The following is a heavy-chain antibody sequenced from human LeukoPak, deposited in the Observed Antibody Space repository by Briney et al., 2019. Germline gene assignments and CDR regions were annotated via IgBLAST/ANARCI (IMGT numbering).Heavy chain of an antibody. D-gene: IGHD3-3*01. CDR2: IKQDGSEK. CDR1: GFTFSSYW. CDR3: ARVEYDFWSGYYSWYFDY. J-gene: IGHJ4*02. V-gene: IGHV3-7*01. Sequence: GGSLRLSCAASGFTFSSYWMSWVRQAPGKGLEWVANIKQDGSEKYYVDSVKGRFTISRDNAKNSLYLQMNSLRAEDTAVYYCARVEYDFWSGYYSWYFDYWGQRTLVTVSS.